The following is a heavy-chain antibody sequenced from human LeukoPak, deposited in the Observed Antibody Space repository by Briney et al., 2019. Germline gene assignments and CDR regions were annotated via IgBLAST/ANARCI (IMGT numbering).Heavy chain of an antibody. V-gene: IGHV1-18*01. CDR2: ISPSNGKT. J-gene: IGHJ5*02. CDR3: ARDEASYFYDSGGRIDL. D-gene: IGHD3-22*01. CDR1: GYTFTSYG. Sequence: ASVKVSCKASGYTFTSYGISWVRQAPGQGLEWMGGISPSNGKTNYAQRLQGRVTMTTDTSTATAYMELRSLTSDDTAVYYCARDEASYFYDSGGRIDLWGQGTLVTVSS.